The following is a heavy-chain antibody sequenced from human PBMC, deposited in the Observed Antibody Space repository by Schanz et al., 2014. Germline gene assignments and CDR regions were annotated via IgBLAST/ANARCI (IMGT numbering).Heavy chain of an antibody. CDR1: GFIFSNFA. J-gene: IGHJ4*02. Sequence: VQLVESGGGLVQPGGSLRLSCAASGFIFSNFAMEWVRQAPDKGLVWVAVTSSDGSLKYYADSVKGRFTISRDNSRDTVYLQMSSLRAEDTAVYYCARGTPFLCDYWGQGTLVTVSS. CDR2: TSSDGSLK. CDR3: ARGTPFLCDY. V-gene: IGHV3-30*04. D-gene: IGHD3-16*01.